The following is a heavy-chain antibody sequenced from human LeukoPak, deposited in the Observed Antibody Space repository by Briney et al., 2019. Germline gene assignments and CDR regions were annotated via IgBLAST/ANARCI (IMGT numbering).Heavy chain of an antibody. D-gene: IGHD5-12*01. J-gene: IGHJ6*03. V-gene: IGHV3-53*01. CDR2: IYSGGST. Sequence: GGSLRLSCAASGFTVSSNYMSWVRQAPGKGLEWVSVIYSGGSTYYADSVKGRFTISRDNSENTLYLQMNSLRAEDTAVYYCARVLSRGYSGYDLWNYYYYYMDVWGKGTTVTVSS. CDR1: GFTVSSNY. CDR3: ARVLSRGYSGYDLWNYYYYYMDV.